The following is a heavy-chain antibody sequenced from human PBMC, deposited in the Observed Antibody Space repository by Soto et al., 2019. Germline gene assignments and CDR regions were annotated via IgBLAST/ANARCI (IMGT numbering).Heavy chain of an antibody. CDR1: GGSITSNNS. Sequence: AETLTLTCTVSGGSITSNNSWSLVRQPPGKVLEWIGEIYHSGITNYNPSLQSRVAMSVDKSKNQFSLRLSSVTAADTVIYYCTRDKSSVTYYGRGMDVWGQGTTVTVS. J-gene: IGHJ6*02. V-gene: IGHV4-4*02. CDR3: TRDKSSVTYYGRGMDV. D-gene: IGHD3-3*01. CDR2: IYHSGIT.